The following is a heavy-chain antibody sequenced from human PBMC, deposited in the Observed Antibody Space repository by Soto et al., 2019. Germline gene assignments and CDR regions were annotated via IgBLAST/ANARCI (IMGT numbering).Heavy chain of an antibody. CDR3: ARRDASGYYSYFDH. J-gene: IGHJ4*02. CDR2: IYYSGSS. D-gene: IGHD5-12*01. Sequence: QVQLQESGPGLVKPSETLSLTCTVSGGPISGYYWSWIRQPAGKGLEWIGYIYYSGSSNYNPSLKIRVTXXVXTXXNQFSLKLTSVTVADTAIYYCARRDASGYYSYFDHWGQGTLVTVSS. CDR1: GGPISGYY. V-gene: IGHV4-59*08.